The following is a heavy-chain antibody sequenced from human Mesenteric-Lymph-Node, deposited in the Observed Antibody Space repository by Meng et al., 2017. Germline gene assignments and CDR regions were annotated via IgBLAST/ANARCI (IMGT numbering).Heavy chain of an antibody. D-gene: IGHD1-7*01. CDR1: GVSISSGRW. CDR2: VYHRGDT. J-gene: IGHJ4*02. V-gene: IGHV4-4*02. CDR3: GRDQGRELINH. Sequence: QVQLQESGPGLVKPSQTLSLTCAVSGVSISSGRWWSWVRQPPGKGLEWIGEVYHRGDTNYNPSLKSRVDISVDKSKNQFYLSLFSVTAADTAVYYCGRDQGRELINHWGQGTLVTVSS.